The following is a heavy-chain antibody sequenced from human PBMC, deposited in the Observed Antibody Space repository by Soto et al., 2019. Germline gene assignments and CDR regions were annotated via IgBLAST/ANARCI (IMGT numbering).Heavy chain of an antibody. D-gene: IGHD4-17*01. V-gene: IGHV4-4*02. CDR2: INYSGST. CDR1: SGTIGSSNW. Sequence: SETLSLTCAVSSGTIGSSNWWTWVRQPPGKGLEWIGYINYSGSTNYNPSLKSRVTISVDKSKNQFSLKLSSVTAADTAVYYCAIRTTVTTRLGYWGQGTLVTVSS. J-gene: IGHJ4*02. CDR3: AIRTTVTTRLGY.